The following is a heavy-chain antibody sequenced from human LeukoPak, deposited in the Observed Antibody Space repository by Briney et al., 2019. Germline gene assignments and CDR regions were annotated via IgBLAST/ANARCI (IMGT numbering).Heavy chain of an antibody. Sequence: SETLSLTCTVSGGSISSYYWSWIRQPPGKGLEWIGDIYYSGSTNYSPSLKSRVTISLDTSKNQFSLKLSSVTAADTAVYYCARVNINNWHSCDYWGQGTLVTVSS. J-gene: IGHJ4*02. CDR2: IYYSGST. CDR3: ARVNINNWHSCDY. CDR1: GGSISSYY. D-gene: IGHD1-1*01. V-gene: IGHV4-59*01.